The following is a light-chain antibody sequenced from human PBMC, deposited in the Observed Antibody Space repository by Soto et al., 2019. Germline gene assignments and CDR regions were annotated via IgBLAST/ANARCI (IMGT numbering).Light chain of an antibody. CDR3: QQSHTTPTT. J-gene: IGKJ5*01. CDR2: GAS. CDR1: QAISTY. Sequence: DIQMTQSPSSLSASVGDRVTITCRTGQAISTYLNWYQHKPGTAPRLLVYGASRLQSGVPSRFSGSGSGTHFTLTISALQPEDFATYYCQQSHTTPTTFSQGTRVDIK. V-gene: IGKV1-39*01.